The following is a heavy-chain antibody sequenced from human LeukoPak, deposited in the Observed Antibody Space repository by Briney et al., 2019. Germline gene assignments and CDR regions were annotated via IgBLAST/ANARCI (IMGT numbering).Heavy chain of an antibody. CDR3: AKVAGYFEN. V-gene: IGHV3-23*01. CDR2: ISGGGDFT. CDR1: GFPFSSYG. Sequence: GGSLRLSCAASGFPFSSYGMRWVRQAPGKGLEWVSAISGGGDFTYYTDSVKGRFSISRDNFKNTVYLQMNSLRAEDTAVYYCAKVAGYFENWGQGTLVTVS. J-gene: IGHJ4*02.